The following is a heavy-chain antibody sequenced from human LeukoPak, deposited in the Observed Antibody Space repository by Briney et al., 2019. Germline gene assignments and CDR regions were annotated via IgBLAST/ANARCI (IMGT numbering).Heavy chain of an antibody. Sequence: SETLSLTCTVSGGSISSYYWSWIRQPAGKGLEWIGRIYTSGSTNYNPSLKSRVTMSVDTSKNQFSLKLSSVTAADTAVYYCARGIAVAGKLWYFDLWGRGTLVTVSS. J-gene: IGHJ2*01. V-gene: IGHV4-4*07. CDR3: ARGIAVAGKLWYFDL. CDR1: GGSISSYY. D-gene: IGHD6-19*01. CDR2: IYTSGST.